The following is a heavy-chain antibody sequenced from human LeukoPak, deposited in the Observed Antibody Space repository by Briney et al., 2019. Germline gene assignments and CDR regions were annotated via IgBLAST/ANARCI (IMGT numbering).Heavy chain of an antibody. Sequence: GGSLRLSCAASGFTFSSYSMNWVRQAPGKGLEWVSYISSSSTIYYADSVKGRFTISRDNAKNSLYLQMNSLRAEDTAVYYCARDASVGALDYWGQGTLVTVSS. D-gene: IGHD1-26*01. CDR1: GFTFSSYS. J-gene: IGHJ4*02. V-gene: IGHV3-48*04. CDR2: ISSSSTI. CDR3: ARDASVGALDY.